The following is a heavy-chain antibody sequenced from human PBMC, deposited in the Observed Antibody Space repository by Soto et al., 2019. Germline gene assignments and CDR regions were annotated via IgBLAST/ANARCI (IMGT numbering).Heavy chain of an antibody. D-gene: IGHD3-10*01. V-gene: IGHV3-23*01. CDR3: AKGLGGSGSKRSYNWLDP. Sequence: EVQVLESGGDLIQPGGSLRLSCAASGFTFSSYAMSWVRQAPGKGLEWVSAVDGSGGHTYYADSVKGRFTISRDNAKNTLYRQMNSLRAEDTGVYDCAKGLGGSGSKRSYNWLDPWGQGTLVTVSS. CDR2: VDGSGGHT. CDR1: GFTFSSYA. J-gene: IGHJ5*02.